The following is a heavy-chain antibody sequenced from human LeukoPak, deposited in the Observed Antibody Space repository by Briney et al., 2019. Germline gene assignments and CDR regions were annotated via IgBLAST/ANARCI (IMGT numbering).Heavy chain of an antibody. CDR3: ARETSQKGAHYMDV. CDR1: GFTFSSYE. CDR2: IYYSGST. J-gene: IGHJ6*03. D-gene: IGHD3-16*01. V-gene: IGHV4-39*07. Sequence: PGGSLRLSCAASGFTFSSYEMNWVRQAPGKGREWIGSIYYSGSTYYNPSLKSRVTISVDTSKNQFSLKLSSVTAADTAVYYCARETSQKGAHYMDVWGKGITVTISS.